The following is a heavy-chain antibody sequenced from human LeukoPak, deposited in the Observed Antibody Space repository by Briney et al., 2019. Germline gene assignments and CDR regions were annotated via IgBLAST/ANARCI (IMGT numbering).Heavy chain of an antibody. J-gene: IGHJ3*02. D-gene: IGHD2-15*01. CDR1: GFTFSAYN. V-gene: IGHV3-48*02. Sequence: PGGSLRLSCAASGFTFSAYNMNWVRQAPGKGLEWFSYISSSRGTIYYADSVKGRFTISRDNAKNSLYLQMNSLRDEDTAVYYCARDMTFCSGGSCYSLGFDIWGQGTMVTVSS. CDR2: ISSSRGTI. CDR3: ARDMTFCSGGSCYSLGFDI.